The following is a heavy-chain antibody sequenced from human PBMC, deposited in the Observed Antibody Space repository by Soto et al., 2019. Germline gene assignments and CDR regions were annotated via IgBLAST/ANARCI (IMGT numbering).Heavy chain of an antibody. CDR3: AKWNGYGDF. D-gene: IGHD1-1*01. J-gene: IGHJ4*02. CDR1: GFTFGSYA. V-gene: IGHV3-23*01. Sequence: EVQLLESGGGLVQPGGSLRLSCAASGFTFGSYAMSWVRQAPGKGLEWVSLISGTGDSSEYANSVKGRFTISRDYSKTTVFLQMNSLRAEDTAVYFCAKWNGYGDFWGQGTLVTVSS. CDR2: ISGTGDSS.